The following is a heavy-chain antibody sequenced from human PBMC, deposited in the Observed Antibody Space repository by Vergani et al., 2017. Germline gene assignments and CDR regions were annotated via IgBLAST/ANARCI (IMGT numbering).Heavy chain of an antibody. CDR1: GFSLSTSGVG. J-gene: IGHJ4*02. V-gene: IGHV2-5*02. Sequence: QITLKESGPTLVKPTQTLTLTCTFSGFSLSTSGVGVGWIRQPPGKALGWLALIYWDDDKRYSPSLKSRLTITKDTSKNQVVLTMTNMDPVDTATYYCAHSGIVVVPAAVEGFDYWGQGTLVTVSS. CDR2: IYWDDDK. CDR3: AHSGIVVVPAAVEGFDY. D-gene: IGHD2-2*01.